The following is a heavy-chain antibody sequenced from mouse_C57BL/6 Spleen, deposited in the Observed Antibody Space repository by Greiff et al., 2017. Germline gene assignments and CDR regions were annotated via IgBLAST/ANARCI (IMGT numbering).Heavy chain of an antibody. Sequence: DVQLVESGGGLVQPGGSLKLSCAASGFTFSDYGMAWVRQAPRKGPEWVAFISNLAYSIYYADTVTGRFTISRENAKNTLYLEMSSLRSEDTAMYYCARLMVTTSWYFDVWGTGTTVTVSS. CDR1: GFTFSDYG. V-gene: IGHV5-15*01. J-gene: IGHJ1*03. CDR2: ISNLAYSI. CDR3: ARLMVTTSWYFDV. D-gene: IGHD2-2*01.